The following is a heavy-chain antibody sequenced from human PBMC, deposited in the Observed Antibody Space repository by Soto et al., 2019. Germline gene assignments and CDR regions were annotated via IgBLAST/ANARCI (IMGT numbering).Heavy chain of an antibody. D-gene: IGHD3-10*01. CDR2: IYHSGST. CDR3: ARGWVLWFGELLSRQYYYYGMDV. CDR1: GGSISSSNW. V-gene: IGHV4-4*02. J-gene: IGHJ6*02. Sequence: SETLSLTCAVSGGSISSSNWWSWVRQPPGKGLEWIGEIYHSGSTNYNPSLKSRVTISVDKSKNQFSLKLSSVTAADTAVYYCARGWVLWFGELLSRQYYYYGMDVWGQGTTVTVSS.